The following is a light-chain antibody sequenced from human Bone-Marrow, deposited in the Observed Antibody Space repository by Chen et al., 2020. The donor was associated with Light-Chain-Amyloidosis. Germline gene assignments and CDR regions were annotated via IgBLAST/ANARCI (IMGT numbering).Light chain of an antibody. CDR2: EVT. CDR3: SSYTITNTLV. J-gene: IGLJ1*01. Sequence: QSALTQPASVSGSPGQSITIYCTGTSSDVGGVNHVSWYQQHPDKAPKLMIYEVTNRPSWVPDRVSGSKSDNTASLTISGLQTEDEADYFCSSYTITNTLVFGSGTRVTVL. V-gene: IGLV2-14*01. CDR1: SSDVGGVNH.